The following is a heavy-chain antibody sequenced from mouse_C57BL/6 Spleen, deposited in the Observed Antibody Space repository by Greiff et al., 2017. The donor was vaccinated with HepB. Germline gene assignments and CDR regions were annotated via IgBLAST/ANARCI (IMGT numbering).Heavy chain of an antibody. CDR3: TRPYYGSSPFEV. V-gene: IGHV1-15*01. CDR1: GYTFTDYE. J-gene: IGHJ1*03. CDR2: IDPETGGT. D-gene: IGHD1-1*01. Sequence: VQLQQSGAELVRPGASVTLSCKASGYTFTDYEMHWVKQTPVHGLEWIGAIDPETGGTAYNQKFKGKAILTADKSSSTAYMELRSLTSEDSAVYYCTRPYYGSSPFEVWGTGTTVTVSS.